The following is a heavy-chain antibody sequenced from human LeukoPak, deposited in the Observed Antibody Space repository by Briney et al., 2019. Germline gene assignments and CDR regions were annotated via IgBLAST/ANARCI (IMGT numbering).Heavy chain of an antibody. CDR1: GFTFSSYA. CDR2: ISGSGGST. J-gene: IGHJ5*02. D-gene: IGHD2-2*02. V-gene: IGHV3-23*01. Sequence: GGSLRLSCAASGFTFSSYAMSWVRQAPGKGLEWVSAISGSGGSTYYADSVKGRFTISRDNSKNTLYLQMNSLRAEDTAVYYCAKDPRACSSTSCHTLWKENNNWFDPWGQGTLVTVSS. CDR3: AKDPRACSSTSCHTLWKENNNWFDP.